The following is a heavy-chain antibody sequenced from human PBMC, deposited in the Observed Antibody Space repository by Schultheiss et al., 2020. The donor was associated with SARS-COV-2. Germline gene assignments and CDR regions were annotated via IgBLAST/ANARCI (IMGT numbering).Heavy chain of an antibody. CDR3: ARGYRYYYYAMDV. Sequence: SETLSLTCTVSGGSISSGGYYWSWIRQHPGKGLEWIGYIYYSGSIYYNPSLKSRLTISGDTSKNQFSLKVNSVTAADTAVYYCARGYRYYYYAMDVWGQGTTVTVSS. D-gene: IGHD5-18*01. J-gene: IGHJ6*02. V-gene: IGHV4-31*03. CDR1: GGSISSGGYY. CDR2: IYYSGSI.